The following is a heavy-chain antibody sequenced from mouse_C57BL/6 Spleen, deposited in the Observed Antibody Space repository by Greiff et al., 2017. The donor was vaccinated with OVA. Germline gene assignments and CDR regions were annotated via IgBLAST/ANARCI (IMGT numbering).Heavy chain of an antibody. D-gene: IGHD1-1*01. Sequence: QVQLQQPGAELVRPGSSVKLSCKASGYTFTSYWMDWVKQRPGQGLEWIGNIYPSDSETHYNQKFKDKATLTVDKSSSTAYMQLSSLTSEDSAVYYCARVYYYGSSSVDYWGQGTTLTVSS. CDR3: ARVYYYGSSSVDY. V-gene: IGHV1-61*01. J-gene: IGHJ2*01. CDR1: GYTFTSYW. CDR2: IYPSDSET.